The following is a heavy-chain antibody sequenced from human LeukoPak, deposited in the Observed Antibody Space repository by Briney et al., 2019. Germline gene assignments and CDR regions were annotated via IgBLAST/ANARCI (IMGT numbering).Heavy chain of an antibody. CDR1: GGSISSGGYY. Sequence: SETLSLTCTVSGGSISSGGYYWSWIRQHPGKGLEWIGYIYYSGSTYYNPSLKSRVTISVDTSKNRFSLKLSSVTAADTAVYYCARGAGITIFGVDMDVWGQGTTVTVSS. CDR3: ARGAGITIFGVDMDV. CDR2: IYYSGST. V-gene: IGHV4-31*03. J-gene: IGHJ6*02. D-gene: IGHD3-3*01.